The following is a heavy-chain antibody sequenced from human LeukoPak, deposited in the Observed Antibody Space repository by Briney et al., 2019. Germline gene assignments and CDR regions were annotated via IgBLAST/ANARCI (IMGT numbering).Heavy chain of an antibody. CDR1: GGSFSGYY. Sequence: SETLSLTCAVYGGSFSGYYWSWIRQPPGKGLEWIGSIYHSGSTNYNPSLKSRVTISLDTSQNQFSLKLSSLTAADTAVYYCARGVVAAAGRTFDFWGQGTLVTVSS. CDR2: IYHSGST. V-gene: IGHV4-34*01. CDR3: ARGVVAAAGRTFDF. J-gene: IGHJ4*02. D-gene: IGHD6-13*01.